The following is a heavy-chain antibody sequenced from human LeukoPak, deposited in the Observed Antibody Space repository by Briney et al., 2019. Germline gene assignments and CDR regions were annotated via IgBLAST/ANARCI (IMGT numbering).Heavy chain of an antibody. V-gene: IGHV3-43*02. CDR1: GFTFDDYA. D-gene: IGHD3-10*01. CDR2: ISGDGGST. Sequence: GGSLRLSCAASGFTFDDYAMHWVRQAPGKGLEWVSLISGDGGSTYYADSVKGRFTISRDNSKNPLYLQMNSLRTEDTALYYCAKDYGITMVRGVLPLTFDIWGQGTMVTVSS. CDR3: AKDYGITMVRGVLPLTFDI. J-gene: IGHJ3*02.